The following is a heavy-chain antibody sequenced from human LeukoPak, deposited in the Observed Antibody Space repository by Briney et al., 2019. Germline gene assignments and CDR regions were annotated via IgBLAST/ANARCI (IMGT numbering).Heavy chain of an antibody. D-gene: IGHD2-15*01. J-gene: IGHJ4*02. CDR1: GYTFTSYY. CDR2: INPSGGST. CDR3: ARDFRGYCSGGSCYRTGNYFDY. V-gene: IGHV1-46*01. Sequence: ASVKVSCKASGYTFTSYYMHWVRQAPGQGLEWMGIINPSGGSTSYAQKFQGRVTMTRDTSRSTVYMELSSLRSEDTAVYYCARDFRGYCSGGSCYRTGNYFDYWGQGTLVTVSS.